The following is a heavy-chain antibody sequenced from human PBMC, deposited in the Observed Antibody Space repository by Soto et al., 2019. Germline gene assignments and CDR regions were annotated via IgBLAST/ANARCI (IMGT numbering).Heavy chain of an antibody. CDR3: ARGVGSSPPRY. Sequence: SSETLSLTCTISGGSVSVYYWSWIRQSPGQELEWIDYIYDSGSPYYNPSLKTRVTISADTSKNQISLTLTSATAADTAVYYCARGVGSSPPRYWGRGTLVTVSS. J-gene: IGHJ4*02. V-gene: IGHV4-59*02. CDR2: IYDSGSP. CDR1: GGSVSVYY. D-gene: IGHD3-9*01.